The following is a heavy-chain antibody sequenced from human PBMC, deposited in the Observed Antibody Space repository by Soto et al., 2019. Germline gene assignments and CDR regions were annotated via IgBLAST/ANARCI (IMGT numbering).Heavy chain of an antibody. J-gene: IGHJ4*02. CDR1: GFSFSRYS. V-gene: IGHV3-21*01. Sequence: PGGSLRLSCAVSGFSFSRYSMNWVRQAPGKGLEWVSSIGTSGSYIYDTDSVKGRFTISRDNTKDSQYLQMNNLRAEDTAVYYCARDGVGATTYFGFHDYWSQGILVTVSS. CDR2: IGTSGSYI. CDR3: ARDGVGATTYFGFHDY. D-gene: IGHD1-26*01.